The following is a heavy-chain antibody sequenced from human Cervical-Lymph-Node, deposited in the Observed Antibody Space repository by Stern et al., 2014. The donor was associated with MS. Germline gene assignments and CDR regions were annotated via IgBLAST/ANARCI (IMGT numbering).Heavy chain of an antibody. CDR2: IYYSGST. J-gene: IGHJ1*01. CDR3: ARQGSSSWSQYFQH. V-gene: IGHV4-39*01. Sequence: QVQLQESGPGLVEPSETLSLTCTVSGDSISSSSYYWGWIRQPPGKGLEWIGSIYYSGSTSYNPSLKGQVTIPVDTPKNQFPLKLPSVPAADTAVYYCARQGSSSWSQYFQHWGQGTLVTVSS. CDR1: GDSISSSSYY. D-gene: IGHD6-13*01.